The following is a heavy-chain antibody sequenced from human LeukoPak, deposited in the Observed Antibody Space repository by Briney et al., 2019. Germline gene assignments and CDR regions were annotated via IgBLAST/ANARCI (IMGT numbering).Heavy chain of an antibody. V-gene: IGHV3-30*18. CDR2: ISCDGSNK. CDR1: GFTFSSYG. CDR3: AKEMDPYGSGSYYPYFAFDY. J-gene: IGHJ4*02. Sequence: PGRSLRLSCAASGFTFSSYGMHWVRQAPGKGLEWVAVISCDGSNKYYADSVKGRFTISRDNSKNTLYLQMNSLRAEDTAVYYCAKEMDPYGSGSYYPYFAFDYWGQGTLVTVSS. D-gene: IGHD3-10*01.